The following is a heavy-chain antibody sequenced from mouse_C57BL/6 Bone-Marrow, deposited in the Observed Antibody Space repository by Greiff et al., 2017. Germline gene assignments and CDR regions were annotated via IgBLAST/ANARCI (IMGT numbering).Heavy chain of an antibody. V-gene: IGHV5-17*01. CDR3: ARRKGLDY. Sequence: EVNVVESGGGLVKPGGSLKLSCAASGFTFSDYGMHWVRQAPEQGLEWVAYISRGSSTIYYADTVQGRFTISRDNAKNTLFLQMTSLRSEDTAMYYCARRKGLDYWGQGTTLTVSS. CDR2: ISRGSSTI. CDR1: GFTFSDYG. J-gene: IGHJ2*01.